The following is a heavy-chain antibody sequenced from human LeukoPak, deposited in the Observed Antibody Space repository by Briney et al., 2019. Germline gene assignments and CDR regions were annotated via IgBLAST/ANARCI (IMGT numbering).Heavy chain of an antibody. V-gene: IGHV3-9*01. Sequence: PGGSVRVSCTASGFTFDDYAMHWVRQAPGQGLEWVGGISGYNGNIGYADNVQGRFTITRDNAKNSLYLQMNSLRAEDTALYYCAPSREAPCAFDPWGQGTLVTVS. CDR1: GFTFDDYA. D-gene: IGHD1-26*01. CDR2: ISGYNGNI. CDR3: APSREAPCAFDP. J-gene: IGHJ5*02.